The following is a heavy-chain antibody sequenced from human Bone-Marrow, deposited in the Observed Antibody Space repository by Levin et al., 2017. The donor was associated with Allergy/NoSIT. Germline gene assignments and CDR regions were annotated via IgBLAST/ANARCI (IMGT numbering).Heavy chain of an antibody. CDR2: INHSGNT. J-gene: IGHJ1*01. V-gene: IGHV4-34*01. CDR3: ARAYCGNDCYTYYYDN. CDR1: GGSFSGYY. Sequence: SETLSLTCAVYGGSFSGYYWNWIRQAPGKGLEWIGEINHSGNTRFNPSLTSRVTISVDTSKNQFSLNLGPVTAADTAVYFCARAYCGNDCYTYYYDNWGQGTLVTVSS. D-gene: IGHD2-21*02.